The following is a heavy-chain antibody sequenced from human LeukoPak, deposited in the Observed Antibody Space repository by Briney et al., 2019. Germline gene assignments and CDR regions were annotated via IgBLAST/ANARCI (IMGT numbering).Heavy chain of an antibody. V-gene: IGHV3-30*18. CDR3: AKEGESYSSGWYAVY. J-gene: IGHJ4*02. CDR2: ISYDGSNK. D-gene: IGHD6-19*01. Sequence: PGGSLRLSCAASGFTFSSYGMHWVRQAPGKGLEWVAVISYDGSNKYYADSVKGRFTISRDNSKNTLYLQMNSLRAEDTAVYYCAKEGESYSSGWYAVYWGQGTLVTVSS. CDR1: GFTFSSYG.